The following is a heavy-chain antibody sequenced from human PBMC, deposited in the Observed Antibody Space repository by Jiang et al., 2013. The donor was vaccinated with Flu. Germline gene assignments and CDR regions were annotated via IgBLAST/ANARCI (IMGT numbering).Heavy chain of an antibody. J-gene: IGHJ4*02. CDR1: GGSFSGYF. Sequence: LLKPSETLSLTCGVHGGSFSGYFWSWIRQPPGKGLEWIAEINHSGSTNYNPSLKSRVTISVDTPKNQFSLRLTSVTAADTAVYYCAGGYSSSFNYWGQGTLVTVSS. D-gene: IGHD6-13*01. V-gene: IGHV4-34*01. CDR2: INHSGST. CDR3: AGGYSSSFNY.